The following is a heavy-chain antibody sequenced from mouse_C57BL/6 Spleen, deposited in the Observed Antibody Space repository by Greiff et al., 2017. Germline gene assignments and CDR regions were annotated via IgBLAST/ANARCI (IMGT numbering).Heavy chain of an antibody. J-gene: IGHJ2*01. Sequence: DVKLVESEGGLVQPGSSMKLSCTASGFTFSAYYMAWVRQVPHKGLEWVANINYDGISTSYLDSLKSRFIISRDNAKNILYLQMSSLKSEDTATYYCARASYGSSYFDYWGQGTTLTVSS. V-gene: IGHV5-16*01. CDR1: GFTFSAYY. CDR2: INYDGIST. D-gene: IGHD1-1*01. CDR3: ARASYGSSYFDY.